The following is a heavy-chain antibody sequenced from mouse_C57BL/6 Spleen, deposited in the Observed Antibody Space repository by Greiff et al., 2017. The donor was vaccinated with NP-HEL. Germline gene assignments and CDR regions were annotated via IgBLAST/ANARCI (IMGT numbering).Heavy chain of an antibody. J-gene: IGHJ4*01. D-gene: IGHD2-2*01. V-gene: IGHV10-1*01. CDR2: IRSKSNNYAT. CDR1: GFSFNTYA. Sequence: EVQGVESGGGLVQPKGSLKLSCAASGFSFNTYAMNWVRQAPGKGLEWVARIRSKSNNYATYYADSVQARFTISRDDSESMLYLQMNNLKTEDTAMYYCVRVGGESTMVTTYAMDYWGQGTSVTVSS. CDR3: VRVGGESTMVTTYAMDY.